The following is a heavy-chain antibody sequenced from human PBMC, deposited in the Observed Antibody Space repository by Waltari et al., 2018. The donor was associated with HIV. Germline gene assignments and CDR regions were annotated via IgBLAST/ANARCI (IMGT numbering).Heavy chain of an antibody. CDR3: TKDPRDTDGMDV. V-gene: IGHV3-23*01. CDR1: GFAFSRDA. J-gene: IGHJ6*02. Sequence: EVQLLESGGGLVQPGGSLRLSCAAYGFAFSRDAMTWVRQAPGKGLEWVSSINGSGGRTYYADSVKGRFSISRDNSKNTLYLEMKSLRAEDTAIYYCTKDPRDTDGMDVWGQGTAVTVSS. CDR2: INGSGGRT. D-gene: IGHD2-2*02.